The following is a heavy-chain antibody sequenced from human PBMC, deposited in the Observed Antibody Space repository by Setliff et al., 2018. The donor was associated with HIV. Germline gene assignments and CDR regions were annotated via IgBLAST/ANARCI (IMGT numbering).Heavy chain of an antibody. CDR3: AKNKLGGAFGM. V-gene: IGHV1-69*13. CDR1: GDTFSKHA. CDR2: FIPTYDTT. J-gene: IGHJ3*02. Sequence: SVKVSCKASGDTFSKHAVSWVRQAPGQGLEWMGSFIPTYDTTSYAREFQGRLTITADESTSTVYMDLSRLTSDDTAIFFCAKNKLGGAFGMWGQGTMVTVSS. D-gene: IGHD1-26*01.